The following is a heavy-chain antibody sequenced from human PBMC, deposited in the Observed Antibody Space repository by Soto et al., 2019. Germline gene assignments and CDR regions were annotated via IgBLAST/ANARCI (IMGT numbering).Heavy chain of an antibody. J-gene: IGHJ6*02. CDR1: GDSVTFGHHY. CDR2: IFFTGAT. Sequence: SDNLCLTCVVSGDSVTFGHHYWTLIRPPPGKGLEWIGHIFFTGATNYSPSLKSRVTMSVDTSKSQFSLNLTSVTAADSAIYYCARGRSDSAGSSLGRRMDGWGQGTTVTVS. CDR3: ARGRSDSAGSSLGRRMDG. V-gene: IGHV4-61*01. D-gene: IGHD3-10*01.